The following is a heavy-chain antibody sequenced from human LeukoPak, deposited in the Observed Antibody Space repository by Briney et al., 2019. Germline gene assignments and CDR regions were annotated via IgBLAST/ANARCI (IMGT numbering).Heavy chain of an antibody. CDR3: ARRYGELWLPHFDY. Sequence: GESLKISCKGSGYTFTTNWIAWVRQMPGRGLEWMGMINPGDSDTRYTPSFQGQVTISADKSISTAYLQWRSLKASDTAMYYCARRYGELWLPHFDYWGQGTLVTVSS. D-gene: IGHD5-18*01. CDR2: INPGDSDT. J-gene: IGHJ4*02. V-gene: IGHV5-51*01. CDR1: GYTFTTNW.